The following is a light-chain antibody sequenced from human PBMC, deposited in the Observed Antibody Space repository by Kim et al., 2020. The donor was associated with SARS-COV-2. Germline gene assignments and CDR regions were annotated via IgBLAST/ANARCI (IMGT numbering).Light chain of an antibody. CDR2: GAS. CDR3: QRYGSSPAT. Sequence: SPGKRPTVAYRASQTVTSNYLAWYKQKPGQALRLLINGASSRATCIPDRFSGSGSGTDFTLTISRLEPEDFAVYYCQRYGSSPATFGQGTKVDIK. CDR1: QTVTSNY. V-gene: IGKV3-20*01. J-gene: IGKJ1*01.